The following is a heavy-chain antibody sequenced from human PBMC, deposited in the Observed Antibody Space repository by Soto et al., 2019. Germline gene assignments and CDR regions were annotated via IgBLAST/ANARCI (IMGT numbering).Heavy chain of an antibody. D-gene: IGHD1-1*01. CDR2: IWYDGSEK. CDR3: ARWGNWKVADY. V-gene: IGHV3-33*01. CDR1: GFTFSSHG. Sequence: QVQLVQSGGGVVQPGRSLRLSCAASGFTFSSHGMHWVRQAPGKGLEWVAVIWYDGSEKYYGDSVKGRFTISRDNSKNTLYLQMNSLRDEDTAVYYCARWGNWKVADYWGQGTLVTVSS. J-gene: IGHJ4*02.